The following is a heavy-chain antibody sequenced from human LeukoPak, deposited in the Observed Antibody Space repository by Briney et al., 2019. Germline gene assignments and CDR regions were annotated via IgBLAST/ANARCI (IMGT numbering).Heavy chain of an antibody. CDR2: ISSDGSAK. D-gene: IGHD3-9*01. Sequence: GGSLRLSCAASGFSFSDYGMHWVRQAPGKGLKWVAAISSDGSAKYYGDSVQGRFTVSRDNSKKTVYLEVNSLRIEDTAVYYCARQEEDSYFEHWGQGALVTVSS. J-gene: IGHJ4*02. V-gene: IGHV3-30*03. CDR3: ARQEEDSYFEH. CDR1: GFSFSDYG.